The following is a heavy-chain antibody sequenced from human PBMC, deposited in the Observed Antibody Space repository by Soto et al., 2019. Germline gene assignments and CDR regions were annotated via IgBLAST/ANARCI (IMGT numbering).Heavy chain of an antibody. V-gene: IGHV3-53*04. CDR1: GFTVSSNY. CDR3: ARTEYSSSSTANYYYYMDV. CDR2: IYSGGST. Sequence: GGSLRLSCAASGFTVSSNYMSWARQAPGKGLEWVSVIYSGGSTYYADSVKGRFTISRHNSKNTLYLQMNSLRAEDTAVYYCARTEYSSSSTANYYYYMDVWGKGTTVTVSS. J-gene: IGHJ6*03. D-gene: IGHD6-6*01.